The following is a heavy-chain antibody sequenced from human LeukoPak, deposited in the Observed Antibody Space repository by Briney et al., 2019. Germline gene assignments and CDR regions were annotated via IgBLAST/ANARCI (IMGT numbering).Heavy chain of an antibody. Sequence: GESLKISCKGSGYSFTSYWIGWVRQMPGKGLEWMGIIYPDDSDTRYSPSFQGQVTISADKSISTAYLQWSSLKASDTAMYYCARRELYWDTAMVTYWFDPWGQGTLVTVSS. D-gene: IGHD5-18*01. J-gene: IGHJ5*02. V-gene: IGHV5-51*01. CDR3: ARRELYWDTAMVTYWFDP. CDR1: GYSFTSYW. CDR2: IYPDDSDT.